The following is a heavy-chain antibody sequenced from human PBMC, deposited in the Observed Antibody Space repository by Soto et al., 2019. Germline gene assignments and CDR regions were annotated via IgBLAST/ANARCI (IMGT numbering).Heavy chain of an antibody. V-gene: IGHV6-1*01. CDR3: ARTTWLDYAFDI. D-gene: IGHD6-19*01. CDR1: GDSVSSNSAA. CDR2: TYYRSKWYN. Sequence: SQTLSLTCAISGDSVSSNSAAWNWIRQSPSRGLEWLVRTYYRSKWYNDYVGSVKSRITINQDTSKNQFSLQLNSMTPEDTAVYYCARTTWLDYAFDIWGQGTMVTVSS. J-gene: IGHJ3*02.